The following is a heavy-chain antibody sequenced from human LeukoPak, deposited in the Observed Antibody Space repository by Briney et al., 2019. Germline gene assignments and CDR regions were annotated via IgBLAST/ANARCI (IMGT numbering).Heavy chain of an antibody. CDR3: ARGGYSSSWYKRVWFDP. CDR1: GGSISSGGYY. J-gene: IGHJ5*02. V-gene: IGHV4-31*03. CDR2: IYYSGST. Sequence: SQTLSLTCTVSGGSISSGGYYWSWIRQHPGKGLEWIGYIYYSGSTYYNPSLKSRVTISVDTSKNQFSLKLSSVTAADTAVYYCARGGYSSSWYKRVWFDPWGQGTLVTVSS. D-gene: IGHD6-13*01.